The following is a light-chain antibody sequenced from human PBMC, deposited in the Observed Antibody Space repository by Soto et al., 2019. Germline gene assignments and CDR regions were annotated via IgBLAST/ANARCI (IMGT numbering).Light chain of an antibody. CDR3: NSYTRSSRYV. CDR2: GVT. V-gene: IGLV2-14*01. Sequence: QSALTQPASVSGAPGQSITISCTGTSSDVGAYNFVSWYQQHPGKAPKLMIYGVTNRPSGISNRFSGSKSGNTASLTISGLQAEDGADYYCNSYTRSSRYVFGTGTKLTVL. J-gene: IGLJ1*01. CDR1: SSDVGAYNF.